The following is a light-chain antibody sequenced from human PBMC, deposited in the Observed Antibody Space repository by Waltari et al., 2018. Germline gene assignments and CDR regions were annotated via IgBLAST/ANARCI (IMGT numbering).Light chain of an antibody. CDR3: SSYTSINTLVV. Sequence: QSALTQPASVSGSPEQSITISCTGTTSDAGSCNYVPWYQQHPGKAPKPIIYDVTNRPSGVSNRFSGSKSGNTASLTISGLQAEDEADYYCSSYTSINTLVVFGGGTKLTVL. CDR2: DVT. V-gene: IGLV2-14*03. CDR1: TSDAGSCNY. J-gene: IGLJ2*01.